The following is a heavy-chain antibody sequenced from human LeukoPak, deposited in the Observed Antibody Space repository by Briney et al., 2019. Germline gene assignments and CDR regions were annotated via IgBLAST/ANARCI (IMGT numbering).Heavy chain of an antibody. V-gene: IGHV3-48*01. CDR1: GFTFSSYS. D-gene: IGHD2-2*01. CDR3: ARFLASWDRYYMDV. J-gene: IGHJ6*03. CDR2: ISSSSSTI. Sequence: SGGSLRLSCAASGFTFSSYSMNWVRQAPGKGLEWVSYISSSSSTIYYADSVKGRFTISRDNANNSVFLQMNSLRAEDTAVYYCARFLASWDRYYMDVWGKGTTVSVSS.